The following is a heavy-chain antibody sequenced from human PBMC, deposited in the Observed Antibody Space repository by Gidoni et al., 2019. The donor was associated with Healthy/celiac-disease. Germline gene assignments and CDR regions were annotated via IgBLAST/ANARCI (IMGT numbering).Heavy chain of an antibody. CDR1: GSTSSTAW. CDR2: FKSITVGGTT. CDR3: TTGQLNYYYYYYYMDV. D-gene: IGHD2-2*01. V-gene: IGHV3-15*01. Sequence: EVQLVESGGGLVKPGGSLRLYCAASGSTSSTAWRSVVRQAPGKGMDWFVRFKSITVGGTTHSAAPVKGRFTISRDDSKNTLYRQMNSLKSEDTAVYYCTTGQLNYYYYYYYMDVCGKGTTVTVSS. J-gene: IGHJ6*03.